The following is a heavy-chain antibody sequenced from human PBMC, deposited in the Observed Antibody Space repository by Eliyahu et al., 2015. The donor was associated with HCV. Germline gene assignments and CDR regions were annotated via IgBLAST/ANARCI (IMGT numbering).Heavy chain of an antibody. V-gene: IGHV1-2*02. CDR3: ARESIVRVSKSDFYYYGMDV. Sequence: QVQLVQSGPEVKKPGTSVXVSCKASGYXFTAYYMHWVRQAPGQGLEWMGWINPNNSDTNFPQNFQDRVTMTRDTSISTVYMELSSLRSDDTAVYYCARESIVRVSKSDFYYYGMDVWGQGTTVTVSS. D-gene: IGHD3-10*01. CDR2: INPNNSDT. CDR1: GYXFTAYY. J-gene: IGHJ6*02.